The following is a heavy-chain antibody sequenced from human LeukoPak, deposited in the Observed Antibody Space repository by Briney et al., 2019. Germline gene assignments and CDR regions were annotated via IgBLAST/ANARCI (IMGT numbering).Heavy chain of an antibody. J-gene: IGHJ4*02. CDR2: IYYSGNT. V-gene: IGHV4-59*04. CDR1: GGSISSYY. CDR3: ILP. D-gene: IGHD3/OR15-3a*01. Sequence: KTSETLSLTCTVSGGSISSYYWSWIRQPPGKGLEWIGSIYYSGNTYYNASLKSQVSISIDTSKNQFSLRLTSDCARRTGSGLFILPGGQGTLVTVSS.